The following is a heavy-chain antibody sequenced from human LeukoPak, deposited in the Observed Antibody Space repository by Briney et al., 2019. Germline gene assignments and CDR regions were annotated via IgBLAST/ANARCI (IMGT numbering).Heavy chain of an antibody. CDR1: GGSISRSSYY. V-gene: IGHV4-39*02. J-gene: IGHJ4*02. D-gene: IGHD3-22*01. Sequence: KPSETLSHTCTVSGGSISRSSYYWGWIRQPPGKGLEYVGSIYYNASTHYNPSLKSRVTISVDTSKNHSSLMLTTVPAAATAVYSCATLPGLEYYTSGYYSYFDYWGQGTLVTVSS. CDR2: IYYNAST. CDR3: ATLPGLEYYTSGYYSYFDY.